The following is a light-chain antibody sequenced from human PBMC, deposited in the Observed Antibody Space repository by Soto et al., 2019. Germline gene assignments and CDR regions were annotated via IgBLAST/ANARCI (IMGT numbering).Light chain of an antibody. CDR3: QQSYSTLT. J-gene: IGKJ4*01. Sequence: DIQMTQSPSSLSASVGDRVTITCRASQSISSYLNWYQQKPGKALKLLIYAASSLQSGVPSRFSGSGSGTDFTLTISRLQPEEFATYYCQQSYSTLTFGGGTKVEIK. CDR1: QSISSY. CDR2: AAS. V-gene: IGKV1-39*01.